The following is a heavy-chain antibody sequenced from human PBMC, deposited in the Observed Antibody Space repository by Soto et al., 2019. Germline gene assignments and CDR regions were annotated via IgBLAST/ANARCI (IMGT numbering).Heavy chain of an antibody. CDR1: GYTLTELS. Sequence: SSVKVSCKVSGYTLTELSMHWVRQAPGKVLEWMGGFDPEDGETIYAQKFQGRVTMTEDTSTDTAYMELSSLRSEDTAVYYCATAVGADAFDIWGQVTMVTVSS. CDR3: ATAVGADAFDI. D-gene: IGHD1-26*01. V-gene: IGHV1-24*01. J-gene: IGHJ3*02. CDR2: FDPEDGET.